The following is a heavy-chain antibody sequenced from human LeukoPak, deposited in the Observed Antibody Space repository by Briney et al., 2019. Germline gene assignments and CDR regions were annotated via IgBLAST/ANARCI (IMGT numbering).Heavy chain of an antibody. CDR2: ISGGGGTT. CDR3: AITGDVVVPSNFDY. CDR1: GFTFTSYA. D-gene: IGHD2-2*01. Sequence: GGSLRLSCAASGFTFTSYAMSWVRQAPGKGLEWVSAISGGGGTTYYADSMKGRFSISRDISRNTLYLQMNSLRAADTAVYYCAITGDVVVPSNFDYWGQGTLVTVSS. V-gene: IGHV3-23*01. J-gene: IGHJ4*02.